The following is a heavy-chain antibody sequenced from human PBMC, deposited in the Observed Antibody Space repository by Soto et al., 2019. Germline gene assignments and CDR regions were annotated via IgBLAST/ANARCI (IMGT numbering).Heavy chain of an antibody. J-gene: IGHJ3*01. CDR3: AYSTGWYRHDV. CDR1: GDSISSPKW. Sequence: QVQLQESGPGLVKPSGTLSLTCAVSGDSISSPKWWTWLRQPPGKGLEWIGDLLHGGTTNYNPSLKSRVTLSVDTSPNQFPLNLTSVTAADAAIYYCAYSTGWYRHDVWGQGTSVTLSS. V-gene: IGHV4-4*02. CDR2: LLHGGTT. D-gene: IGHD6-19*01.